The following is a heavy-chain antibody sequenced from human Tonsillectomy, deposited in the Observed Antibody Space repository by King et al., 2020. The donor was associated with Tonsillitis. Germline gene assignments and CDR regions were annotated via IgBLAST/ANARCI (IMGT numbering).Heavy chain of an antibody. CDR3: ARDRALRGAGSIHY. Sequence: QLQESGPGLVKPSETLSLTCTVSGGSISGYYWSWIRQPAGKGLEWIGRIYISGSTNYNPSLESRVTMSVDTSKNQFSLKLSSVTATDTAVYYCARDRALRGAGSIHYWGQGTLVTVSS. D-gene: IGHD1-26*01. CDR2: IYISGST. V-gene: IGHV4-4*07. CDR1: GGSISGYY. J-gene: IGHJ4*02.